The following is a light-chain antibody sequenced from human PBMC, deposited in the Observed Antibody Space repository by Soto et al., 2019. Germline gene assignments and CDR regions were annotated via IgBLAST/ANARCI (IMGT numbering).Light chain of an antibody. CDR3: QQYGSSLSIT. V-gene: IGKV3-20*01. Sequence: EIVLTQSPGTLSLSPGERVTLSCRASQSVSSSYLAWYQQKPGQAPRLLIYGASSRATGISDRFSGSGSGTDFTLTISRLEPADFAVYYCQQYGSSLSITFGQGTRLENK. J-gene: IGKJ5*01. CDR1: QSVSSSY. CDR2: GAS.